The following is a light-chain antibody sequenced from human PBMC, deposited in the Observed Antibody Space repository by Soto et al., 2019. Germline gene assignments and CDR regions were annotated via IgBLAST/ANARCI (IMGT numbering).Light chain of an antibody. J-gene: IGLJ2*01. Sequence: QSALTQPASVSGSPGQSITISCTGTSSDVGRYNSVSWYQQYPGKAPKLMIYDVSNRPAGVSYRFSGSKSGNTAALSISGLQAEDDADYYCSSYTSSSRVVFGGGTKLSVL. V-gene: IGLV2-14*01. CDR1: SSDVGRYNS. CDR2: DVS. CDR3: SSYTSSSRVV.